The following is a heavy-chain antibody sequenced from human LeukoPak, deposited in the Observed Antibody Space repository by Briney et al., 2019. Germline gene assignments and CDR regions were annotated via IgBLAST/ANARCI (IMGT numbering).Heavy chain of an antibody. CDR2: INHSGST. J-gene: IGHJ4*02. V-gene: IGHV4-34*01. Sequence: SGTLSLTCAVYGGSFSGYYWSRIRQPPGKGLEWIGEINHSGSTNYNPSLKSRVTISVDTSKNQFSLKLSSVTAADTAVYYCARHAYNWNDNYWGQGTLVTVSS. D-gene: IGHD1-20*01. CDR3: ARHAYNWNDNY. CDR1: GGSFSGYY.